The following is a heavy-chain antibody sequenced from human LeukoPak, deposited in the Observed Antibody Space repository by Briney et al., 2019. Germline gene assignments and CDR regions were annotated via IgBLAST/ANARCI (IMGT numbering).Heavy chain of an antibody. CDR3: AKDRGVVVITPFDY. CDR2: ISGSGGST. D-gene: IGHD3-22*01. Sequence: GGSLRLSCAASGFTFSSYAMSWVRQAPGKGLEWVSAISGSGGSTYSADSVKGRFTISRDNSKNTLYMQMNSLRAEDTAVYYCAKDRGVVVITPFDYWGQGTLVTVSS. V-gene: IGHV3-23*01. CDR1: GFTFSSYA. J-gene: IGHJ4*02.